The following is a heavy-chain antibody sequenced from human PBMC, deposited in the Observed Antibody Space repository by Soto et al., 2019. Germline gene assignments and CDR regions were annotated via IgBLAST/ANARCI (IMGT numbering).Heavy chain of an antibody. CDR3: ARDNYDFWSGYRQNYGMDV. Sequence: GAPVEVSCKASGYTFTGYDMHWVRQAPGQGLEWMGWINPNSGGTNYAQKFQGRVTMTRDTSISTAYMELSRLRSDDTAVYYCARDNYDFWSGYRQNYGMDVWGQGTTVTVSS. V-gene: IGHV1-2*02. CDR2: INPNSGGT. CDR1: GYTFTGYD. D-gene: IGHD3-3*01. J-gene: IGHJ6*02.